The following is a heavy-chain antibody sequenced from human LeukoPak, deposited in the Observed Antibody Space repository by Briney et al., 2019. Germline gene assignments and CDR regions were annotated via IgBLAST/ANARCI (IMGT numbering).Heavy chain of an antibody. CDR1: GYIFITYG. V-gene: IGHV1-18*01. Sequence: ASVKVSCKASGYIFITYGISWVRQAPGQGLEWMGWISAYSGIANYAQKLQGRVTMTTDTSTSTAYMELRSLRSDDTAVYYCARDRGSGSYYPRFDYWGQGTLVTVSS. J-gene: IGHJ4*02. CDR2: ISAYSGIA. D-gene: IGHD3-10*01. CDR3: ARDRGSGSYYPRFDY.